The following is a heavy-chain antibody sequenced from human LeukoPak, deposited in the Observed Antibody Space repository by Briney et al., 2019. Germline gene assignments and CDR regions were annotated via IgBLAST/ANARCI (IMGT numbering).Heavy chain of an antibody. CDR2: ISGSGGST. CDR1: GGSFSGYY. Sequence: ETLSLTCAVYGGSFSGYYWSWVRQAPGKGLEWVSAISGSGGSTYYADSVKGRFTISRDNSKNTLYLQMNSLRAEDTAVYYCAKSDSPIVVVPAAINYYYYMDVWGKGTTVTVSS. V-gene: IGHV3-23*01. CDR3: AKSDSPIVVVPAAINYYYYMDV. J-gene: IGHJ6*03. D-gene: IGHD2-2*01.